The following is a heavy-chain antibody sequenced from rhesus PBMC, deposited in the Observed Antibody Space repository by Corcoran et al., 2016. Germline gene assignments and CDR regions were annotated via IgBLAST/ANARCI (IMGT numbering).Heavy chain of an antibody. CDR1: GGSFSGYF. V-gene: IGHV4-165*01. J-gene: IGHJ4*01. D-gene: IGHD3-16*01. Sequence: QVQLQESGPGLVKPSETLSPPCAVSGGSFSGYFCGWIRQPPGKGLEWIGYISGSSGSTDYNPSLKSRVTISTDTSKNQFSLKLSSVTAADTAVYYCARGLVVADYFDYWGQGVLVTVSS. CDR2: ISGSSGST. CDR3: ARGLVVADYFDY.